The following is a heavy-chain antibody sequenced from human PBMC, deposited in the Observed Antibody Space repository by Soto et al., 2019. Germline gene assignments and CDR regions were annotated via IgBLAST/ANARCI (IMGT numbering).Heavy chain of an antibody. CDR1: GGTFSSYA. CDR3: AREVVVAATGGFDP. J-gene: IGHJ5*02. CDR2: IIPIFGTA. V-gene: IGHV1-69*12. D-gene: IGHD2-15*01. Sequence: QVQLVQSGAEVKKPGSSVKVSCKASGGTFSSYAISWVRQAPGQGLEWMGGIIPIFGTANYAQKFQGRVTIXAXEXSSTAYMEMSSLRSEDTAVYYCAREVVVAATGGFDPWGQGTLVTVSS.